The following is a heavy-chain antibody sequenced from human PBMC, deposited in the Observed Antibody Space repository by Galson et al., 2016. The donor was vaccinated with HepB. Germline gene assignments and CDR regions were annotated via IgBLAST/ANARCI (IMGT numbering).Heavy chain of an antibody. Sequence: SLRLSCAASGFTFSSHVMSWVRQAPGKGLEWVSAMSGSADRTSYAVSVEGRFTISRDNSRNTLYLEMHSLRAEDTALYYCAKSDFWSGYPPYFYYGMDVWGQGTPVTVSS. CDR1: GFTFSSHV. V-gene: IGHV3-23*01. D-gene: IGHD3-3*01. J-gene: IGHJ6*02. CDR3: AKSDFWSGYPPYFYYGMDV. CDR2: MSGSADRT.